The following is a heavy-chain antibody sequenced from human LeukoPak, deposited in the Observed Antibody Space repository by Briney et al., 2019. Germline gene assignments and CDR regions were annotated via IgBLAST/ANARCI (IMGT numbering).Heavy chain of an antibody. CDR1: GFTFTTYA. V-gene: IGHV3-48*02. CDR3: ARDPRDGYNYDY. CDR2: ISSSSRTI. D-gene: IGHD5-24*01. Sequence: GGSLRLSCAASGFTFTTYALSWVRQAPGKGLEWVSYISSSSRTIYYADSVKGRFTISRDNAKNSLYLQMNSLRDEDTAVYYCARDPRDGYNYDYWGQGTLVTVSS. J-gene: IGHJ4*02.